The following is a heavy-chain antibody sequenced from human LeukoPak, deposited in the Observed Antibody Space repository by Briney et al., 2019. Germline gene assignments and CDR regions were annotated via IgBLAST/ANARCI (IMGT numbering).Heavy chain of an antibody. D-gene: IGHD5-12*01. Sequence: PGGSLRLSCAASGFTVSSNYMSWVRQAPGKGLEWVSVIYSGGSTYYADSVKGRFTISRDNSKNTLYLQMNSLRAEDTAVYYCARSGEYSGYDYFDYWGQGTLVTVSS. CDR3: ARSGEYSGYDYFDY. CDR2: IYSGGST. J-gene: IGHJ4*02. CDR1: GFTVSSNY. V-gene: IGHV3-66*02.